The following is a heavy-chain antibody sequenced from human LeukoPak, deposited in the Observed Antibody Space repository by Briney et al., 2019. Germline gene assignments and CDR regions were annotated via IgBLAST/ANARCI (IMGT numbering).Heavy chain of an antibody. D-gene: IGHD6-19*01. J-gene: IGHJ3*02. CDR1: GFTFSSYA. CDR2: ISGSGGNT. CDR3: ARDADFSSGGGWYDAFDI. Sequence: GGSLRLSCAASGFTFSSYAMHWVRQSPERGLECVSTISGSGGNTYYADSVKGRFTISRDNAKNSLYLQMSSLRGEDTAIYYCARDADFSSGGGWYDAFDIWGQGTMVTVSS. V-gene: IGHV3-23*01.